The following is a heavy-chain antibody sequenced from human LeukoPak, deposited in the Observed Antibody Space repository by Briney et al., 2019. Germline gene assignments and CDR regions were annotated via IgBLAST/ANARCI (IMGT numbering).Heavy chain of an antibody. CDR1: GDSMSSYY. D-gene: IGHD6-13*01. CDR2: IYYSGST. CDR3: ARDGIAALDY. V-gene: IGHV4-59*01. J-gene: IGHJ4*02. Sequence: SETLSLTCSVSGDSMSSYYWSWIRQPPGKGLEWIGYIYYSGSTNYNPSLKSRVNISVDTSKNQFSLKLTSVTAADTAVYYCARDGIAALDYWGQGTLVTVSS.